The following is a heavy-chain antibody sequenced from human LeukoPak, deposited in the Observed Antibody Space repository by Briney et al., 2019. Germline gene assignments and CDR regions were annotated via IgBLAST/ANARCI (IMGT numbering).Heavy chain of an antibody. CDR1: GYTFIIYY. D-gene: IGHD3-22*01. CDR2: INPRGGST. CDR3: ARYTANYYYDSSGYYFDY. V-gene: IGHV1-46*01. Sequence: ASVKVSCKASGYTFIIYYMHWVRQAPGQGLEWMGIINPRGGSTSYAQKFQGRVTMTRDTSTSTVYMELSSLRSEDTAVYYCARYTANYYYDSSGYYFDYWGQGTLVTVSS. J-gene: IGHJ4*02.